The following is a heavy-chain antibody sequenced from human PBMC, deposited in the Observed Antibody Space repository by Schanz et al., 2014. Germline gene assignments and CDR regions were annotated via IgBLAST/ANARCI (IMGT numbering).Heavy chain of an antibody. CDR1: GFTFSTHA. V-gene: IGHV3-30*18. Sequence: VQLVESGGGVVQPGRSLRLSCAASGFTFSTHAMHWVRQAPGKGLEWVALVSSDGNNDYYTDSVKGRFTISRDNSKNTVHLQMNSLRAGDTAVYYCAKQHIVRGVIYLNWFDSSGQGTLVTVSS. J-gene: IGHJ5*01. D-gene: IGHD3-10*01. CDR2: VSSDGNND. CDR3: AKQHIVRGVIYLNWFDS.